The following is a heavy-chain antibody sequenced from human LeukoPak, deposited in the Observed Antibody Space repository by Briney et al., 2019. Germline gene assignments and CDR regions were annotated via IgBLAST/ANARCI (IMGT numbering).Heavy chain of an antibody. CDR1: GFNFSTYN. CDR2: IRTSSRTI. CDR3: ARDGYDFWSDYPTTLDY. J-gene: IGHJ4*02. Sequence: PVGSLRLSCAVSGFNFSTYNMNWVRQAPGKGLEWVSYIRTSSRTIYYADSVKGRFTISRDNAKNSLYLQMNSLRAEDTAVYYCARDGYDFWSDYPTTLDYWGQGTLVTVSS. D-gene: IGHD3-3*01. V-gene: IGHV3-48*01.